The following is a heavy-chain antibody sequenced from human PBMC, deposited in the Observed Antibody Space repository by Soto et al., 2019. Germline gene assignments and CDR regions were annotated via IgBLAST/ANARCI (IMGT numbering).Heavy chain of an antibody. J-gene: IGHJ5*02. CDR3: ARSHKLYYYDSSGYLNWFDP. V-gene: IGHV4-30-4*01. CDR2: IYYSGST. Sequence: QVQLQESGPGLVKPSQTLSLTCTVSGGSISSGDYYWSWIRQPPGKGLEWIGYIYYSGSTYYNPSLKSRVTISVDTSKNQFSLKLSSVTAADTAVYYCARSHKLYYYDSSGYLNWFDPWGQGTLVIVSP. D-gene: IGHD3-22*01. CDR1: GGSISSGDYY.